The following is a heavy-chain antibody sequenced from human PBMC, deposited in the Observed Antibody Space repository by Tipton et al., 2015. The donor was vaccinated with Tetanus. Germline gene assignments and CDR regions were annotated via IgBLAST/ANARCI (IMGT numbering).Heavy chain of an antibody. Sequence: TLSLTCTVTGDSISSSRFYWGWVRLAPGKGPEWIGSIYYRGDTYHSPSLKSRVTMSVDTSKNQFSVTLSSVTAADTAVYYCARIGWLQQNKPVFDIWGQGTMVTVSS. CDR1: GDSISSSRFY. V-gene: IGHV4-39*07. D-gene: IGHD5-24*01. CDR2: IYYRGDT. J-gene: IGHJ3*02. CDR3: ARIGWLQQNKPVFDI.